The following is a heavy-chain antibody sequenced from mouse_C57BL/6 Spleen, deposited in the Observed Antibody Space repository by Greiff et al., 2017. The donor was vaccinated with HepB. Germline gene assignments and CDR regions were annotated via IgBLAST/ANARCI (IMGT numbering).Heavy chain of an antibody. CDR3: ARITSVVARGYFDV. Sequence: EVKLVESGPELVKPGASVKISCKASGYSFTDYNMNWVKQSNGKSLEWIGVINPNYGTTSYNQKFKGKATLTVDQSSSTAYMQLNSLTSEDSAVYYCARITSVVARGYFDVWGTGTTVTVSS. V-gene: IGHV1-39*01. J-gene: IGHJ1*03. CDR1: GYSFTDYN. D-gene: IGHD1-1*01. CDR2: INPNYGTT.